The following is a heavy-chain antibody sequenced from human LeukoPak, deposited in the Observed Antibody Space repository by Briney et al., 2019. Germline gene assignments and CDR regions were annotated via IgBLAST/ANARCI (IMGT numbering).Heavy chain of an antibody. V-gene: IGHV3-48*03. D-gene: IGHD1-26*01. CDR3: ARVPGRAAANFDY. J-gene: IGHJ4*02. Sequence: PGGSLRLSCAASGFTFSSYVMNWVRQAPGKGLEWVSYISSSGSTIYYADSVKGRFTISRDNAKNSLYLQMNSLRAEDTAVYYCARVPGRAAANFDYWGQGTLVTVSS. CDR2: ISSSGSTI. CDR1: GFTFSSYV.